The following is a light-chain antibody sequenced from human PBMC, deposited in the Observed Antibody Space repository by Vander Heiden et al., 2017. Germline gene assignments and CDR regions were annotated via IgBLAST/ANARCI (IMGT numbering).Light chain of an antibody. CDR3: IAYISNSVV. CDR1: ISDISDSNS. Sequence: HSALPQPASVSGSPGQSIPISCPGTISDISDSNSVSWYHQHPGKDHKLIIYDVSKRPAGGSNRFSGSKSGNTASLTISGRQAEDEADYDCIAYISNSVVFGGGTKLTVL. V-gene: IGLV2-14*01. CDR2: DVS. J-gene: IGLJ2*01.